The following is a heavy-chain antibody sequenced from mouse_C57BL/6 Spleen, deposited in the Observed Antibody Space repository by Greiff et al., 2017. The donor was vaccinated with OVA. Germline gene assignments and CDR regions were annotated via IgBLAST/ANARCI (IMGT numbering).Heavy chain of an antibody. CDR2: IHPNSGST. V-gene: IGHV1-64*01. CDR3: ARDQFLEFAY. CDR1: GYTFTSYW. J-gene: IGHJ3*01. Sequence: QVQLQQPGAELVKPGASVTLSCKASGYTFTSYWMHWVKQRPGQGLEWIGMIHPNSGSTNYNEKFKSKATLTVYKSSSTAYMQLSSLTSEDSAVYYCARDQFLEFAYWGQGTLVTVSA.